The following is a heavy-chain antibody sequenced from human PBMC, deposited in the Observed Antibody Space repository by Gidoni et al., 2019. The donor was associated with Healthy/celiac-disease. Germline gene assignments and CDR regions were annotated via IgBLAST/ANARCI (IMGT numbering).Heavy chain of an antibody. V-gene: IGHV3-30*04. J-gene: IGHJ6*02. D-gene: IGHD4-4*01. CDR3: ARTMTTVNYYGMDV. Sequence: QVQLVESGGGVVQPGRSLRLSCAASGFTFRSYAMHWVRQAPGKGLEWVAVISYDGSNKYYADSVKGRFTISRDNSKNTLYLQMNSLRAEDTAVYYCARTMTTVNYYGMDVWGQGTTVTVSS. CDR2: ISYDGSNK. CDR1: GFTFRSYA.